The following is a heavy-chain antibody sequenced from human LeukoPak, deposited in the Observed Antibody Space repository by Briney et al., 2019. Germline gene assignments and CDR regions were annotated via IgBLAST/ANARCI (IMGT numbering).Heavy chain of an antibody. D-gene: IGHD3-22*01. Sequence: PGGSLRLSCAASGFIFTSYSMNWVRQAPGKGLEWVSYISSSSSTIYYADSVKGRFTISRDNAKNSLYLQMNSLRAEDTAVYYCARGLHYYDSGGYYYPDAFDIWGQGTVVTVSS. V-gene: IGHV3-48*01. CDR2: ISSSSSTI. CDR3: ARGLHYYDSGGYYYPDAFDI. CDR1: GFIFTSYS. J-gene: IGHJ3*02.